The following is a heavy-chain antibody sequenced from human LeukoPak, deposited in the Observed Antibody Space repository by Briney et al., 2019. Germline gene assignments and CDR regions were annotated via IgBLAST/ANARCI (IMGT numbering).Heavy chain of an antibody. CDR1: GFTFSSHA. Sequence: GGSLRLSCAASGFTFSSHAMSWVRQAPGKGLEWVSAISGSGGNTYYADSVKGRFTISRDNSKNTLYLQMNSLRAEDTAVYYCAKVYSSSWWNWFDPWGQGTLVTVSS. J-gene: IGHJ5*02. V-gene: IGHV3-23*01. CDR3: AKVYSSSWWNWFDP. CDR2: ISGSGGNT. D-gene: IGHD6-13*01.